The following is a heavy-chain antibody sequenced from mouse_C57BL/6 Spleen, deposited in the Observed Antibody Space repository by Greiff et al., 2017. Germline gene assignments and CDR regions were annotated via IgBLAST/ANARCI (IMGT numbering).Heavy chain of an antibody. Sequence: QVQLKQSGPGLVQPSQSLSITCTVSGFSLTSYGVHWVRQSPGKGLEWLGVIWSGGSTDYNAAFISRLSISKDNSKSQVCFKMNSLQADDTAIYYCARNDYFDYWGQGTTLTVSS. CDR1: GFSLTSYG. CDR3: ARNDYFDY. V-gene: IGHV2-2*01. CDR2: IWSGGST. J-gene: IGHJ2*01.